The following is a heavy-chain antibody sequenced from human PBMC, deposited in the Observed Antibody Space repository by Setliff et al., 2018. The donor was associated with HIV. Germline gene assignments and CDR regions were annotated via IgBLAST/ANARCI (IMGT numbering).Heavy chain of an antibody. J-gene: IGHJ6*02. CDR2: ISSGSTYI. Sequence: GSLRLSCAASGFTFSTYNMNWVRQAPGKGLEWVSSISSGSTYISYADSVKGRFSISRDNAKNSLYLQMTSLRAEDTAIYYCAKPLTQWGVSPYHYAVDVWGQGTTVTVSS. CDR3: AKPLTQWGVSPYHYAVDV. CDR1: GFTFSTYN. D-gene: IGHD1-26*01. V-gene: IGHV3-21*01.